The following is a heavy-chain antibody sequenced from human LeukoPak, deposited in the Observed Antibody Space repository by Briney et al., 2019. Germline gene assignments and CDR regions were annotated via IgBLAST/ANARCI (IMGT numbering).Heavy chain of an antibody. D-gene: IGHD3-22*01. CDR1: AFTVSSNY. Sequence: GGSLRLSCAASAFTVSSNYMSWVRQAPGKGLEWVSVIYSGGGSTYYADSVKGRFTISRDNSKNTLYLQMNSLRAEDTAVYYCARDPDSSGYFVDYWGQGTLVTVSS. J-gene: IGHJ4*02. CDR2: IYSGGGST. V-gene: IGHV3-66*01. CDR3: ARDPDSSGYFVDY.